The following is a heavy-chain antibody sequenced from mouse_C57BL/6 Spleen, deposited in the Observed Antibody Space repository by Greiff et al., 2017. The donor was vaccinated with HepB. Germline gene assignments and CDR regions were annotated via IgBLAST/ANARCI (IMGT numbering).Heavy chain of an antibody. CDR1: GYSFTGYY. J-gene: IGHJ2*01. D-gene: IGHD1-1*01. Sequence: EVKLQESGPELVKPGASVKISCKASGYSFTGYYMNWVKQSPEKSLEWIGEINPSTGGTTYNQKFKAKATLTVDKSSSTAYMQLKSLTSEDSAVYYCARRGIYYYGSYFDYWGQGTTLTVSS. CDR3: ARRGIYYYGSYFDY. CDR2: INPSTGGT. V-gene: IGHV1-42*01.